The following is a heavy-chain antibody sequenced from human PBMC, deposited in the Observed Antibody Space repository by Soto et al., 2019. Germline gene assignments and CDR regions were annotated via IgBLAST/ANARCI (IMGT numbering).Heavy chain of an antibody. CDR3: AKEVSYSNYEGTSNRLDP. D-gene: IGHD4-4*01. J-gene: IGHJ5*02. CDR2: IYITGNT. V-gene: IGHV4-4*07. Sequence: QLRLQESGPGLVKPSETLSLICSVTGASTSSDYWSWIRQPAGKGLEWIGRIYITGNTNYNPSLWGRVTMSIDTSRNQFSLKLTSVTAADTAVYYCAKEVSYSNYEGTSNRLDPWGQGTLVTVS. CDR1: GASTSSDY.